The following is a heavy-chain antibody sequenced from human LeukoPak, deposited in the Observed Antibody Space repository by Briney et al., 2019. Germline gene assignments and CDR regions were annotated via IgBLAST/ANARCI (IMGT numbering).Heavy chain of an antibody. V-gene: IGHV4-30-2*01. D-gene: IGHD4-17*01. Sequence: PSETLSLTCTVSGGSISSGDYYWSWIRQPPGKGLEWIGYIYHSGSTYYNPSLKSRVTISVDRSKNQFSLKLSSVTAADTAVYYCARGPSVTPWFQHWGQGTLVTVSS. CDR1: GGSISSGDYY. CDR3: ARGPSVTPWFQH. J-gene: IGHJ1*01. CDR2: IYHSGST.